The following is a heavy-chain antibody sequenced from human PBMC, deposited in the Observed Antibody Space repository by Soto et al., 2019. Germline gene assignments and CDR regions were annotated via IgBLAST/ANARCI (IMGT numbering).Heavy chain of an antibody. D-gene: IGHD3-16*01. J-gene: IGHJ6*02. V-gene: IGHV1-2*04. Sequence: ASVKVSCKASGYTFTGYDMHWVRQAPGQGLEWMGWINPNSGGTNYAQKFQGWVTMTRDTSISTAYMELSRLRSDDTAVYYCAREWGIYYYYGMDVWGQGTTVTVSS. CDR2: INPNSGGT. CDR3: AREWGIYYYYGMDV. CDR1: GYTFTGYD.